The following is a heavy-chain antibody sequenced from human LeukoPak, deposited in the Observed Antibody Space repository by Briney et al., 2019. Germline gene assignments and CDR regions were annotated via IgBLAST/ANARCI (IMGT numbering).Heavy chain of an antibody. Sequence: ASVKVSCKPSGYTFIHYYMHWVRQASGEGFEWMGIVDPSGDIATYAQKFQGRVTLTTDTSTSTFYMELSSLRSEDTAIYYCAGDSFGVRGFDHWGQGTPVTVSS. CDR1: GYTFIHYY. J-gene: IGHJ4*02. V-gene: IGHV1-46*01. CDR3: AGDSFGVRGFDH. D-gene: IGHD3-10*01. CDR2: VDPSGDIA.